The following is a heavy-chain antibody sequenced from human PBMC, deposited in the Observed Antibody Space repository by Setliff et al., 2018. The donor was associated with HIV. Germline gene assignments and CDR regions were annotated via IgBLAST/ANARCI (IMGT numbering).Heavy chain of an antibody. V-gene: IGHV3-48*03. Sequence: GGSLRLSCAASGLIFSSYEMNWVRQAPGKGLEWISFIGGHGSIIHYADSVKGRSTISRGNAKNSVYLQMHSLRVEDTAVYYCASLAGWGQGTLVTVSS. CDR2: IGGHGSII. J-gene: IGHJ4*02. CDR1: GLIFSSYE. CDR3: ASLAG.